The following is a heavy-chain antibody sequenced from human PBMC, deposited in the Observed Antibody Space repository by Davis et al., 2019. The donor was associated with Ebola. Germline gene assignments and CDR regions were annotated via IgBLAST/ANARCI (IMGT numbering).Heavy chain of an antibody. CDR3: ARGGQAAAANLDL. CDR2: LSYGGST. D-gene: IGHD6-13*01. J-gene: IGHJ4*02. V-gene: IGHV4-59*11. Sequence: PSETLSLTCTVSDGSISGHSWNWIRQPPGKGLEWIGHLSYGGSTKYNPSLKSRVTMSVDTSKKQFSLKLQSVTAADTAVYYCARGGQAAAANLDLWGQGILVIVSS. CDR1: DGSISGHS.